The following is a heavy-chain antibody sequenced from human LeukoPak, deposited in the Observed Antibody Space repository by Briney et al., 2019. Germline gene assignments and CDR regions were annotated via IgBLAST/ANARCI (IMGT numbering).Heavy chain of an antibody. CDR3: ARDHDQRNYYYGMDV. D-gene: IGHD3-16*01. Sequence: KPSETLSLTCIVSGGSMSTYYWSWIRQPPGKGLQWIGNIYYTGSTNYNPSLKSRVTMSVDTSKNQFSLKLSSVTAADTAVYYCARDHDQRNYYYGMDVWGQGTTVTVSS. V-gene: IGHV4-59*12. CDR2: IYYTGST. J-gene: IGHJ6*01. CDR1: GGSMSTYY.